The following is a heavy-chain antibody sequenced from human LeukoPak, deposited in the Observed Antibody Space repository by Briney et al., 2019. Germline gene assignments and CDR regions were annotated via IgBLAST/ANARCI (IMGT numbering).Heavy chain of an antibody. V-gene: IGHV3-66*04. Sequence: GGSLRLSCAASGFTFSDYYMSWIRQAPGKGLEWVSVIYSGGSTYYADSVKGRFTISRDNSKNTLYLQMNSLRAEDTAVYYCARRGSGYTSGAFDIWGQGTMVTVSS. CDR2: IYSGGST. CDR3: ARRGSGYTSGAFDI. D-gene: IGHD3-22*01. J-gene: IGHJ3*02. CDR1: GFTFSDYY.